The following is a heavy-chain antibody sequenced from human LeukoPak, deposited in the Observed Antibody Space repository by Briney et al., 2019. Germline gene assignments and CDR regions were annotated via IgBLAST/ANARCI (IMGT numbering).Heavy chain of an antibody. D-gene: IGHD6-19*01. J-gene: IGHJ4*02. CDR3: AKSSIAVAGIGY. Sequence: GGSLRLSCAASGFTFDDYTMYWVRQAPGKGLEWVSLISWDGGSTNYADSVKGRFTISRDNSKNSLHLQMNSLRTEDTALYYCAKSSIAVAGIGYWGQGTLVTVSS. CDR2: ISWDGGST. CDR1: GFTFDDYT. V-gene: IGHV3-43*01.